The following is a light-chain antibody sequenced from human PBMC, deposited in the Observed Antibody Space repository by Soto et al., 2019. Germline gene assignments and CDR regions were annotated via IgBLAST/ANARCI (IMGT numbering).Light chain of an antibody. CDR3: SAHGGTNPYV. V-gene: IGLV2-8*01. J-gene: IGLJ1*01. CDR2: DVN. Sequence: QSALTQPPSASGSPGQSVAISCTGTASDIGGYTFVSWYQQHPGKAPNLLIYDVNKRPSGVPDRFSGSKSGNTASLTVSGLQAEDEADYYCSAHGGTNPYVFGTGTKVTVL. CDR1: ASDIGGYTF.